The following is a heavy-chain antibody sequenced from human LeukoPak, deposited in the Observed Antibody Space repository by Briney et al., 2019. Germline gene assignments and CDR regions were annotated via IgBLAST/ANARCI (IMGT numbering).Heavy chain of an antibody. Sequence: GGSLRLSCAASGFTFGVYYMTWIRLAPGRGLEPLSFISPTGDIIKYVDSVKGRFTISRDNAKNSLYLQMNSLRAEDTAVYYCARVVVPHRFDYWGQGTLVTVSS. CDR2: ISPTGDII. CDR1: GFTFGVYY. J-gene: IGHJ4*02. CDR3: ARVVVPHRFDY. V-gene: IGHV3-11*01. D-gene: IGHD2-2*01.